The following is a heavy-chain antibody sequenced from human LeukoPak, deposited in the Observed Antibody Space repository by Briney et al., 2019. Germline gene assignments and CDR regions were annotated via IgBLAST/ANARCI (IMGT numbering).Heavy chain of an antibody. CDR2: IWYDGSNK. D-gene: IGHD4-17*01. V-gene: IGHV3-33*01. Sequence: GGSLRPSCAASGFTFSSYGMHWVRQAPGRGLEWVAVIWYDGSNKYYADSVKGRFTISRDNSKNTLYLQINGLRAEDTAVYYCARDRSTTAVDYWGQGTLVTVSS. CDR1: GFTFSSYG. J-gene: IGHJ4*02. CDR3: ARDRSTTAVDY.